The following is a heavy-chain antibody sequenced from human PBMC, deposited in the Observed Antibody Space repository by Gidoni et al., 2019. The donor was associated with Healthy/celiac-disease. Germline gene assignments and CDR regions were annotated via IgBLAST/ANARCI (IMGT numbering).Heavy chain of an antibody. V-gene: IGHV3-13*01. Sequence: EVQLVESGGGLVQPGGSLRLSCPASGFTFSSYDMHWVRQATGKGLEWVSAIGTAGDTYYPGSLKGRFTISRENAKNSLYLQMNSLRAGDTAVYYCAREGNDYGDYYFDYWGQGTLVTVSS. CDR2: IGTAGDT. J-gene: IGHJ4*02. CDR1: GFTFSSYD. D-gene: IGHD4-17*01. CDR3: AREGNDYGDYYFDY.